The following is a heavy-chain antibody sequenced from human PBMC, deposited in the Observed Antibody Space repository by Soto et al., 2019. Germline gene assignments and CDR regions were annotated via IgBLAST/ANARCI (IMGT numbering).Heavy chain of an antibody. J-gene: IGHJ4*02. Sequence: SETLSLTCAVSGYSIISGYYWGWIRQPPGKGLEWIGSIYHSVSTYYNPSLKSRVTISVDTSKNQFSLKLSSVTAADKAVYYCARESYNWKYSYFDYLGQGNLLTVSS. V-gene: IGHV4-38-2*02. CDR3: ARESYNWKYSYFDY. D-gene: IGHD1-7*01. CDR2: IYHSVST. CDR1: GYSIISGYY.